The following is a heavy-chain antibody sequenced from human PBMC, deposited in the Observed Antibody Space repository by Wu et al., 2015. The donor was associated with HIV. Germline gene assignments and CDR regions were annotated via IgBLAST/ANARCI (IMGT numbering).Heavy chain of an antibody. D-gene: IGHD6-19*01. J-gene: IGHJ3*02. Sequence: QVQLVQSGAEVKKPGSSVKVSCKASGATFGTYGFNWVRQAPGGGLEWMGGIISIFGTANYAQKFQGRVTITADESTSTAYMELSSLRSEDTAVYYCARDMGHEGRQWLVQPGAFDIWGQGTMVTVSS. CDR2: IISIFGTA. V-gene: IGHV1-69*13. CDR3: ARDMGHEGRQWLVQPGAFDI. CDR1: GATFGTYG.